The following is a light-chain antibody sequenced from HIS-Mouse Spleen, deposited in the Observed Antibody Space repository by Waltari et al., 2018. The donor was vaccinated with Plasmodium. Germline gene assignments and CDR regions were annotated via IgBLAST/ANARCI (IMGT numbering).Light chain of an antibody. Sequence: SSELTQDPAVSVALGQTVRITCQGDSLRSYYASWYQQKPGKAPVLVIYGKNNRPSGIPDRFSGSSSGNTASLTITGAQAEDEADYYCNSRDSSGTHGVFGGGTKLTVL. CDR2: GKN. J-gene: IGLJ2*01. V-gene: IGLV3-19*01. CDR3: NSRDSSGTHGV. CDR1: SLRSYY.